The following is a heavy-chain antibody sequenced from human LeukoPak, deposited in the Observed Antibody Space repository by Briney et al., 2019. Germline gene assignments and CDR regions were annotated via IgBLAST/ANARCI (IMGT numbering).Heavy chain of an antibody. J-gene: IGHJ4*02. CDR2: IYHSGST. CDR1: GGSISSSNW. CDR3: AREKAGVLTGLLQEFDY. Sequence: SGTLSLTCAVSGGSISSSNWWSWVRQPPGKGLEWIGEIYHSGSTNYNPSLKSRVTISVDKSKNQFSLKLSSVTAADTAVYYCAREKAGVLTGLLQEFDYWGQGTLVTVSS. V-gene: IGHV4-4*02. D-gene: IGHD7-27*01.